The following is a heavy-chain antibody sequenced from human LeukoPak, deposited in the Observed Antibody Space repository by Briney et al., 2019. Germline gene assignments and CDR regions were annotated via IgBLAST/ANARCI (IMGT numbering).Heavy chain of an antibody. D-gene: IGHD4-11*01. CDR2: IYPNSGGA. CDR1: GYTFTGNY. J-gene: IGHJ4*02. CDR3: VAVTYSNYDDFDY. Sequence: ASVRVSCKASGYTFTGNYMHWVRQAPGQGLEWMGWIYPNSGGAKYALKFQGRVTMTRDTSISTAYLDLSSLTSDDTAVYFCVAVTYSNYDDFDYWGQGTLVTVSS. V-gene: IGHV1-2*02.